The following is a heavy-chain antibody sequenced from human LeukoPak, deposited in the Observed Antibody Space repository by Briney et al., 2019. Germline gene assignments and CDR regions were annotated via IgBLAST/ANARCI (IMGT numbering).Heavy chain of an antibody. CDR1: GFTFSTYS. V-gene: IGHV3-48*04. J-gene: IGHJ4*02. Sequence: GGSLRLSCAASGFTFSTYSMNWVRQAPGKGLEWVSDISRSSSTIYYADSVKGRFTISRDNAKNSLYLQMNSLRAEDTALYYCAKERIVGGYRYGPFDHWGQGTLVTVSS. D-gene: IGHD5-18*01. CDR2: ISRSSSTI. CDR3: AKERIVGGYRYGPFDH.